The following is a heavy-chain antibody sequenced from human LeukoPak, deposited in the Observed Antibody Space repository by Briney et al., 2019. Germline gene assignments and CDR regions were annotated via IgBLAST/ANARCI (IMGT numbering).Heavy chain of an antibody. Sequence: GGSLRLSCAASGYIFSSYYKHWVRQAPAKGLVWVSRINTDGSSTSYADSVKGRLTISRDNAKNTLYLQMNSLRAEDTAVYFCARDFLRGASTWGQGTLVTVSS. J-gene: IGHJ5*02. CDR2: INTDGSST. CDR1: GYIFSSYY. V-gene: IGHV3-74*01. D-gene: IGHD3-10*01. CDR3: ARDFLRGAST.